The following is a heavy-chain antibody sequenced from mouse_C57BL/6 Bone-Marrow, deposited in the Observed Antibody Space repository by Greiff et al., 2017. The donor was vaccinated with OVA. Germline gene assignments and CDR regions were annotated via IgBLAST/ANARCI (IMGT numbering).Heavy chain of an antibody. CDR1: GYTFTDYN. CDR3: AIPFYYYGSSHWYFDV. V-gene: IGHV1-18*01. Sequence: SGPELVKPGASVKIPCKASGYTFTDYNMDWVKQSHGKSLEWIGDINPNNGGTIYNQKFKGKATLTVDKSSSTAYMELRSLTSEDTAVYYCAIPFYYYGSSHWYFDVWGTGTTVTVSS. J-gene: IGHJ1*03. CDR2: INPNNGGT. D-gene: IGHD1-1*01.